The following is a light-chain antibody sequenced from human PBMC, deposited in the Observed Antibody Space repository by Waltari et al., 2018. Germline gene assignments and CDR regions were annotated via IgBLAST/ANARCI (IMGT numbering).Light chain of an antibody. CDR1: SSDVGGYNY. V-gene: IGLV2-14*01. J-gene: IGLJ3*02. CDR2: EVN. Sequence: QSALTQPASVSGSPGQSITISCTGTSSDVGGYNYVSWYQHHPGKAPKLMIYEVNNRPSGVSNRFSGSKSGNTASLTISGLQAEDEADYHCSSYTTSSYPWVFGGGTKLTVL. CDR3: SSYTTSSYPWV.